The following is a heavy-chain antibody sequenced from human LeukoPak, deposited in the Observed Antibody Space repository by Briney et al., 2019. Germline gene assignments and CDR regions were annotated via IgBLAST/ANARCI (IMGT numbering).Heavy chain of an antibody. D-gene: IGHD6-13*01. J-gene: IGHJ6*03. CDR2: IYTSGST. CDR1: GGSISSYY. Sequence: SETLSLTCTVSGGSISSYYWSWIRQPAGKGLEWIGRIYTSGSTNYNPSLKSRVTMSVDTSKNQFSLKLSSVTAADTAVYYCARGPRIAAAGSSYYYYMDVWGKGTTVTVSS. CDR3: ARGPRIAAAGSSYYYYMDV. V-gene: IGHV4-4*07.